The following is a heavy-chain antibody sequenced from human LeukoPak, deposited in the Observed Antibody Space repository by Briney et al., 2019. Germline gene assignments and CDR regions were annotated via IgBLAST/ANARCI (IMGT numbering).Heavy chain of an antibody. J-gene: IGHJ6*02. D-gene: IGHD3-22*01. Sequence: GASVKVSCKASGYTFTGYYMHWVRQAPGQGLEWMGWINPNSGGTNYAQKFQGRVTMTRDTSISTAYMELSRLRSDDTAVYYCARRKPLHYYDSSGYYYYGMDVWGQGTTVTVSS. CDR1: GYTFTGYY. V-gene: IGHV1-2*02. CDR2: INPNSGGT. CDR3: ARRKPLHYYDSSGYYYYGMDV.